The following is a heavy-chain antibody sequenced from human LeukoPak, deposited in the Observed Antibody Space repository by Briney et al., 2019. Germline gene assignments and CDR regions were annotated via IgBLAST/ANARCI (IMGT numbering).Heavy chain of an antibody. Sequence: GGSLRLSRAASGFPFSLYPMSWVRQAPGKGLGWVSAISCSGSRKYYAASEKGRFTISRDNSKNRLYLQMNSLRAEDTAVYYCAGGTPGYWGQGTLVTVSS. CDR2: ISCSGSRK. CDR3: AGGTPGY. V-gene: IGHV3-23*01. J-gene: IGHJ4*02. CDR1: GFPFSLYP. D-gene: IGHD4-23*01.